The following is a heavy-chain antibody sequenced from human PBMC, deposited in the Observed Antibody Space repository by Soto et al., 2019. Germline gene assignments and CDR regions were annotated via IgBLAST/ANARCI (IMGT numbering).Heavy chain of an antibody. CDR1: GGTFNSYA. J-gene: IGHJ6*02. V-gene: IGHV1-69*13. Sequence: SVKVSCKASGGTFNSYAIRWVRQAPGQGLEWMGGIIPISGTANYAQKFQGRLTVTADESTSTAYMELSSLRSEDTAVYYCARAYCSGGSCPYGMDVWGQGTTVTVSS. D-gene: IGHD2-15*01. CDR2: IIPISGTA. CDR3: ARAYCSGGSCPYGMDV.